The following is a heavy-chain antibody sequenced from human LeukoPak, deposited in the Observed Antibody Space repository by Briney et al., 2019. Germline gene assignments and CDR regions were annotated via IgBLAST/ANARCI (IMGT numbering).Heavy chain of an antibody. D-gene: IGHD6-13*01. J-gene: IGHJ4*02. CDR2: ICWNSGSI. V-gene: IGHV3-9*01. CDR1: GFTFDDYA. CDR3: AKDRAAAGTH. Sequence: PGRSLRLSCAASGFTFDDYAMHWVRQAPGKGLEGVSGICWNSGSIGYADSVKGRFTISRDNAKNFLYLQKHSLRAEDTALYYCAKDRAAAGTHWGQRTLVSVCS.